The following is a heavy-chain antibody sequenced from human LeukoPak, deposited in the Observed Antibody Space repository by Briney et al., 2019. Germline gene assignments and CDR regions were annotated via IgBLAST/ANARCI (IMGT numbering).Heavy chain of an antibody. CDR1: GFIASSNY. CDR2: IYSGGTT. J-gene: IGHJ3*02. D-gene: IGHD3-3*01. Sequence: GGSLRLTCVVSGFIASSNYMSWVRQAPGKGLEWISLIYSGGTTYYADSVMGRFTISRDNSKTTLFLQMNSLKAEDTAVYYCARVFWEKDGFIGAFDIWGQGTMVTVSS. CDR3: ARVFWEKDGFIGAFDI. V-gene: IGHV3-53*01.